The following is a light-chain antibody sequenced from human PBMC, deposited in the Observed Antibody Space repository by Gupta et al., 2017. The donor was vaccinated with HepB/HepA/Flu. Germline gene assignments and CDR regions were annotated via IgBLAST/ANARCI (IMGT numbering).Light chain of an antibody. CDR2: ATS. Sequence: DIQLTQSPFFLSASVGDRVTITCRASRAISSYLAWYQQKPGKAPKRLIYATSTVQGGVPSRFSGSGSTTEFTLTINSLQPEDFATYYCQQLDSSPSTFGGGTKVDIK. CDR1: RAISSY. J-gene: IGKJ4*01. CDR3: QQLDSSPST. V-gene: IGKV1-9*01.